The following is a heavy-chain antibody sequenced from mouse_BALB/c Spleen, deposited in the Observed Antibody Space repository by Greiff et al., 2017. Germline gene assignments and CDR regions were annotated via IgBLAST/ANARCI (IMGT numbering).Heavy chain of an antibody. CDR3: TRGFTTVVENAMDY. J-gene: IGHJ4*01. CDR2: IYPGNSDT. D-gene: IGHD1-1*01. V-gene: IGHV1-5*01. CDR1: GYTFTSYW. Sequence: VQLKESGTVLARPGASVKMSCKASGYTFTSYWMHWVKQRPGQGLEWIGAIYPGNSDTSYNQKFKGKAKLTAVTSTSTAYMELSSLTNEDSAVYYCTRGFTTVVENAMDYWGQGTSVTVSS.